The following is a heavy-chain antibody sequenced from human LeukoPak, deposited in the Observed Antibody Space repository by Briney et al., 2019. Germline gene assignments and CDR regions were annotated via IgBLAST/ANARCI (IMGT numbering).Heavy chain of an antibody. Sequence: SETLSLTCTVSGGSISSSSYYWGWIRQPPGKGLEWIGSIYYSGSTYYNPSLKSRVTISVDTSKNQFSLKLSSVTAAETAGYYWAKIQGAVNHLDYWGQGTLVTVSS. CDR3: AKIQGAVNHLDY. CDR2: IYYSGST. CDR1: GGSISSSSYY. J-gene: IGHJ4*02. D-gene: IGHD1-14*01. V-gene: IGHV4-39*01.